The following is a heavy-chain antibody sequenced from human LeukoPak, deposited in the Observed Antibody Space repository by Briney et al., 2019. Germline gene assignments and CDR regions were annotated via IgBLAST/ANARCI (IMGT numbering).Heavy chain of an antibody. J-gene: IGHJ4*02. D-gene: IGHD5-12*01. CDR1: GFTFSSYG. Sequence: PGRSLRLSCAASGFTFSSYGMHWVRQAPGKGLEWVAVTWYDGSNKYYADSVKGRFTISRDNAKNSLYLQMNSLRAEDTAVYYCARSTYGGYDYFDYWGQGTLVTVSS. CDR3: ARSTYGGYDYFDY. CDR2: TWYDGSNK. V-gene: IGHV3-33*03.